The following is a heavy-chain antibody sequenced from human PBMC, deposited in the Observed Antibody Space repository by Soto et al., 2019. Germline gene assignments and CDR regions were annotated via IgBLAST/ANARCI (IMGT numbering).Heavy chain of an antibody. CDR1: GGSFSGYY. Sequence: PSETLSLTCAVYGGSFSGYYWSWIRQPPGKGLEWIGEINHSGSTNYNPSLKSRVTISVDTSKNQFSLKMSSVTAADTAVYYCARGVRYYTTPGLDYWGQGTLVTVSS. CDR2: INHSGST. J-gene: IGHJ4*02. D-gene: IGHD1-26*01. CDR3: ARGVRYYTTPGLDY. V-gene: IGHV4-34*01.